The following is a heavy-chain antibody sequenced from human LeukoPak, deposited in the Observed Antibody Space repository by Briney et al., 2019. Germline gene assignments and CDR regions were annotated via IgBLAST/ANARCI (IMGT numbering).Heavy chain of an antibody. CDR3: ATFRQTYDILTGYLIGPFDY. Sequence: ASVKVSCKVSGYTLTELSMHWVRQAPGKGLEWMGGVDPEDGETIYAQKFQGRVTMTEDTSTDTAYMELSSLRSEDTAVYYCATFRQTYDILTGYLIGPFDYWGQGTLVTVSS. D-gene: IGHD3-9*01. CDR2: VDPEDGET. CDR1: GYTLTELS. V-gene: IGHV1-24*01. J-gene: IGHJ4*02.